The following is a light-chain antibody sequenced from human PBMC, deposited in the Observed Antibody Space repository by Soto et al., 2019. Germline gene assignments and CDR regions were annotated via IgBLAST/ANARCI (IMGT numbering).Light chain of an antibody. CDR1: SSDVGGYNY. CDR3: SSYAGSNNLV. J-gene: IGLJ2*01. Sequence: QSGLTQPPSASGSPGQSVTISCTGTSSDVGGYNYVSWYQQHPGKAPKLMIYEVSKWPSGVPDRFSGSKSGNTASLTVSGLQAEDEADYYCSSYAGSNNLVFGGGTKLTVL. V-gene: IGLV2-8*01. CDR2: EVS.